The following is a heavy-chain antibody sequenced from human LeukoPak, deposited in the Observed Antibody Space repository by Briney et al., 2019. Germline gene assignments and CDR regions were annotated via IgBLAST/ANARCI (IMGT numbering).Heavy chain of an antibody. V-gene: IGHV3-48*02. J-gene: IGHJ4*02. CDR3: ARGGSTYYYDSSGYY. D-gene: IGHD3-22*01. CDR2: ISSSSSTI. CDR1: GFTFSSYS. Sequence: GGSLRLSCAASGFTFSSYSMNWVRQAPGKGLEWVSYISSSSSTIYYADSVKGRFTISRDNAKNSLYLQMNSLRDEDTAVYYCARGGSTYYYDSSGYYWGQGTLVTVSS.